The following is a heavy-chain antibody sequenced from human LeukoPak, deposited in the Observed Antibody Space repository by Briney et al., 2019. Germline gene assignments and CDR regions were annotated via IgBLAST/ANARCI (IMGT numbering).Heavy chain of an antibody. CDR1: GFTFSSYG. Sequence: GGSLRLSCAASGFTFSSYGMHWVRQAPGKGLEWVAVISYDGSNKYYVDSVKGRFTISRDNSKNTLYLQMNSLRAEDTAVYYCAKSESGWFVYYYYYMDVWGKGTTVTVSS. V-gene: IGHV3-30*18. J-gene: IGHJ6*03. D-gene: IGHD6-19*01. CDR3: AKSESGWFVYYYYYMDV. CDR2: ISYDGSNK.